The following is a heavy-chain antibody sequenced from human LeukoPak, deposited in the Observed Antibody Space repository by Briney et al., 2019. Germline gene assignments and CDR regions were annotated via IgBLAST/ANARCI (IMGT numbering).Heavy chain of an antibody. CDR3: ARDRYYDFWSGYSPWFDP. J-gene: IGHJ5*02. CDR1: GYTFTSYG. Sequence: ASVKVSCKASGYTFTSYGISWVRQAPGQGLEWMGWISAYNGNTNYAQKLQGRVTMTTDTSTSTAYMELRSLRSDDTAVYCCARDRYYDFWSGYSPWFDPWGQGTLITVSS. V-gene: IGHV1-18*01. CDR2: ISAYNGNT. D-gene: IGHD3-3*01.